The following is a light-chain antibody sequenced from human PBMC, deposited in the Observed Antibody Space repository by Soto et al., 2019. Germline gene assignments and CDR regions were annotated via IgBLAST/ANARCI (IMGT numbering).Light chain of an antibody. J-gene: IGLJ1*01. CDR2: EVS. V-gene: IGLV2-14*01. CDR1: SSDAGGYRY. CDR3: NSYTSTTPYV. Sequence: QSVLTQPASVSGSPGQSITISCTGTSSDAGGYRYVSWFQHHPGKAPKLIIYEVSNRPSGISDRFSGSKSGNTASLTISGLQAEDEADYYCNSYTSTTPYVFGTGTKVTVL.